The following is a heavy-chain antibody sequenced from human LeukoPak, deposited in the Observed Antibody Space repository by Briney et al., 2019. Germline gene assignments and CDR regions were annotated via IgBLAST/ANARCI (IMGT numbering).Heavy chain of an antibody. V-gene: IGHV1-2*06. CDR3: ASSNYYDSSQTFDY. D-gene: IGHD3-22*01. J-gene: IGHJ4*02. CDR2: INPNSGGT. Sequence: GASVKVSCKASGHTFTGYYMHWVRQAPGQGLEWMGRINPNSGGTNYAQKFQGRVTMTRDTSISTAYMELSRLRSDDTAVYYCASSNYYDSSQTFDYWAREPWSPSPQ. CDR1: GHTFTGYY.